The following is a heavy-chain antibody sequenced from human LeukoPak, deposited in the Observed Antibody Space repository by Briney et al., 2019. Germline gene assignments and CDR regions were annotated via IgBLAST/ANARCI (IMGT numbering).Heavy chain of an antibody. CDR1: GGSFSDYY. D-gene: IGHD3-3*01. CDR3: ARFGKHRAGCLDY. CDR2: INHSGST. V-gene: IGHV4-34*01. Sequence: SETLSLTCAVYGGSFSDYYWSWIRQPPGKGLDWMGEINHSGSTNYNPSLKSRVTISVDTSKNQFSLKLSSVTAADTAVYYCARFGKHRAGCLDYWGQGTLVTVSS. J-gene: IGHJ4*02.